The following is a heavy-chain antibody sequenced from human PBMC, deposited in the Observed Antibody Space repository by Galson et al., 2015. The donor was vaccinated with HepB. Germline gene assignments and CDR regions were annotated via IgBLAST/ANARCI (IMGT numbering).Heavy chain of an antibody. CDR2: MNPNSGNT. V-gene: IGHV1-8*01. CDR3: ARGRRDTAVAAPAAVLLDY. J-gene: IGHJ4*02. Sequence: SVKVSCKASGYTFSSYDINWVRQATGQRLEWMGWMNPNSGNTGYAQKFQGRVTMTRNTSISTAYMELSSLTSEDTAVYYCARGRRDTAVAAPAAVLLDYWGQGIRVTVPS. D-gene: IGHD6-19*01. CDR1: GYTFSSYD.